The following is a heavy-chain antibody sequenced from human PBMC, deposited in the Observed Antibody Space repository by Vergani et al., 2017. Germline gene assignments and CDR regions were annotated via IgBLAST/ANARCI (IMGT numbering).Heavy chain of an antibody. CDR3: AGQLYYYGMDV. V-gene: IGHV4-61*02. D-gene: IGHD1-1*01. CDR1: GGSLSSGSYY. CDR2: IYTSGST. Sequence: QVQLQESGPGLVKPSQTLSLTCTVSGGSLSSGSYYWSWIRQPAGKGLEWIGRIYTSGSTNYNPSLKSRVTISVDTSKNQFSLKLSSVTAADTAVYYCAGQLYYYGMDVWGQGTTVTVSS. J-gene: IGHJ6*02.